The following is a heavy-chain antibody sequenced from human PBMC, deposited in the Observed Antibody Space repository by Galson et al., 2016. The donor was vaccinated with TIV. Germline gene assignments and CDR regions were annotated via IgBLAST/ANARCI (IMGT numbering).Heavy chain of an antibody. CDR1: GFTFSTYW. CDR3: ARGALDTDRQYYYYYGLDV. D-gene: IGHD1-1*01. J-gene: IGHJ6*02. V-gene: IGHV3-74*01. CDR2: IDSEGDNT. Sequence: SLRLSCAASGFTFSTYWMHWVRQAPGKGLVLVSRIDSEGDNTRYADSVTGRFAISRANAKNTLYLQMSSLGADDTAVYYCARGALDTDRQYYYYYGLDVWGQGTAVTVSS.